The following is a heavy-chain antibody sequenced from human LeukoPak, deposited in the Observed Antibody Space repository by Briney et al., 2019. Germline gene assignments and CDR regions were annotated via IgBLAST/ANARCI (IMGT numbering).Heavy chain of an antibody. Sequence: GGSLRLSCAASGFTFSSYAMHWVRQAPGKGLEWVAVISYDGSNKYYADSVKGRFTISRDNSKNTLYLQMNSLRAEDTAVYYCAKDWTRGYPAYYFDYWGQGTLVTVSS. D-gene: IGHD5-12*01. CDR2: ISYDGSNK. V-gene: IGHV3-30*04. CDR1: GFTFSSYA. J-gene: IGHJ4*02. CDR3: AKDWTRGYPAYYFDY.